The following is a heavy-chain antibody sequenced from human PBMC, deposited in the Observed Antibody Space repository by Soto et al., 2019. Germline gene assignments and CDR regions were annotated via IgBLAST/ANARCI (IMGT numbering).Heavy chain of an antibody. Sequence: QEQLVQSGAEVTKPGSSVKISCKASGGSFGNSAINWVRQTPGQGLEWVGGFIPVYRTLNFAQKFQGSVTITADESTGTAYMTLSSLASNDTAVYYCATGVIWIGYFTVDSWGQGTRVTVSS. V-gene: IGHV1-69*01. CDR3: ATGVIWIGYFTVDS. J-gene: IGHJ4*02. CDR2: FIPVYRTL. CDR1: GGSFGNSA. D-gene: IGHD3-3*01.